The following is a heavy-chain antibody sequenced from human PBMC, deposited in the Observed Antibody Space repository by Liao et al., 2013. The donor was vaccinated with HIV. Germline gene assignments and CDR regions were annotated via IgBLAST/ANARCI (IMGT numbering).Heavy chain of an antibody. CDR1: GGSFSDNY. Sequence: QVQLHQWGAGLLKPSETLSLTCAVYGGSFSDNYWISVRQVPGKGLEWIGEISLSGSTNYNPSLKSRVTISVDKSKSQFSVNLGSVTAADTAVYYCARGLPRVFGGSRYSYYYMDVWAKGSAVTVS. D-gene: IGHD3-16*01. J-gene: IGHJ6*03. CDR2: ISLSGST. CDR3: ARGLPRVFGGSRYSYYYMDV. V-gene: IGHV4-34*01.